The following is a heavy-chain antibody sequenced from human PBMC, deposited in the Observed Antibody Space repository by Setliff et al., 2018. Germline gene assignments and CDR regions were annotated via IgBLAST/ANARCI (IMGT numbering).Heavy chain of an antibody. D-gene: IGHD6-19*01. J-gene: IGHJ4*02. CDR3: TTGYTSGYYIGH. CDR2: IKGQTDGGTT. CDR1: ELIFSHTW. V-gene: IGHV3-15*01. Sequence: GGSLRLSCAAPELIFSHTWMNWVRQAPGKGLEWVGRIKGQTDGGTTDYAAPVKGRFSISRDDSKNTVYLQMNSLKTEDTAVYYCTTGYTSGYYIGHWGLGTLVTVSS.